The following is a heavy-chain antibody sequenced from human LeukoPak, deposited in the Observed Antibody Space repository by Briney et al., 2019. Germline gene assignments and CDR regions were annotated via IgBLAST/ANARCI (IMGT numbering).Heavy chain of an antibody. CDR3: ARDPSASSGYPYWYFDL. Sequence: SETLSLTCAVYIGSFSGYYWSWIRQTPGKGLEWIGGINHSGSTNYNPSLKSRVTISTDPSKNHFSLNLSSVTAADTAVYYCARDPSASSGYPYWYFDLWGRGTLVTVSS. CDR1: IGSFSGYY. CDR2: INHSGST. J-gene: IGHJ2*01. D-gene: IGHD3-22*01. V-gene: IGHV4-34*01.